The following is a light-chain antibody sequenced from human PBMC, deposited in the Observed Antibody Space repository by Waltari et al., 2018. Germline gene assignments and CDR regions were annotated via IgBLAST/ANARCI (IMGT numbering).Light chain of an antibody. CDR3: SSYAGSNNLV. CDR1: SSDVGAYDY. V-gene: IGLV2-8*01. CDR2: EVS. Sequence: QSALTQPPSASGSPGQSVTISCTGTSSDVGAYDYVSWYQHHPGKAPKLLISEVSKRPSGVPDRVSVSRSGNTASLTVSGLQAEDEADYYCSSYAGSNNLVFGGGTKLTVL. J-gene: IGLJ2*01.